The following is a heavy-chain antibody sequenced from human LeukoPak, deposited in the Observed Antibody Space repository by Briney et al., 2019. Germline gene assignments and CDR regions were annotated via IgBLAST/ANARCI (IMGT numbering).Heavy chain of an antibody. Sequence: ASVTVSCKASGYTFTGYYMHWVRQAPGQGLEWMGWINPNSGGTNYAQKFQGRVTMTRDTSISTAYMELSRLRSDDTAVYYCARWKAYYYDSSGYGAFDIWGQGTMVTVSS. J-gene: IGHJ3*02. CDR2: INPNSGGT. CDR3: ARWKAYYYDSSGYGAFDI. D-gene: IGHD3-22*01. CDR1: GYTFTGYY. V-gene: IGHV1-2*02.